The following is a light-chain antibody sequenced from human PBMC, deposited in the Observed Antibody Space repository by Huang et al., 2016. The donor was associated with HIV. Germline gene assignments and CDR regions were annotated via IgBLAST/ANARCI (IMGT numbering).Light chain of an antibody. J-gene: IGKJ3*01. V-gene: IGKV4-1*01. CDR1: QSVLYSANNKNY. CDR3: QQYYSTPFT. CDR2: VAS. Sequence: DIVMTQSPDSLAVSLGERATINCKSSQSVLYSANNKNYLAWYQQKPGQPPKRLIYVASTRESVVPDRFSGSGSGTDFTLTISSLQAEDVAVYYCQQYYSTPFTFGPGTKVDIK.